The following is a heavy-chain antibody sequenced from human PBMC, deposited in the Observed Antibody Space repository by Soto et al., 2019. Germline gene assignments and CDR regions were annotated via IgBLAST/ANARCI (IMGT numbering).Heavy chain of an antibody. CDR2: MYHSGST. Sequence: SETLSLTCAVSGGSISSGGYSWSWIRQPPGKGLEWIGYMYHSGSTYYNPSLKSRVTISVDTSKNQFSLKLSSVTAADTAVYYCAGPYYDFWSGYPDDYYYGMDVWGQGTTVTVSS. CDR3: AGPYYDFWSGYPDDYYYGMDV. D-gene: IGHD3-3*01. J-gene: IGHJ6*02. V-gene: IGHV4-30-2*03. CDR1: GGSISSGGYS.